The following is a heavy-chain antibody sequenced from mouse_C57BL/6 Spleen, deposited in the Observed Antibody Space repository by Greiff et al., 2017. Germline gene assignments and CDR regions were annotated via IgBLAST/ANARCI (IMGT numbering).Heavy chain of an antibody. CDR3: ARHGGMDY. CDR2: ISNGGGST. CDR1: GYTFSDYY. V-gene: IGHV5-12*01. J-gene: IGHJ4*01. Sequence: DVKLQESGGGLVQPGGSLKLSCAASGYTFSDYYMYWVRQTPEKRLEWVAYISNGGGSTYYPDTVKGRFTISRDNAKNTLYLQMSRLKSEDTAMYYCARHGGMDYWGQGTSVTVSS.